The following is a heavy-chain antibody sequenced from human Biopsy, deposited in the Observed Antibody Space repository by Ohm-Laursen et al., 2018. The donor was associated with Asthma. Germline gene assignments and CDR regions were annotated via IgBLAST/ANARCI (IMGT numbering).Heavy chain of an antibody. CDR1: GFTVSTNG. J-gene: IGHJ3*02. CDR3: ARAYGGSFFSGSFDI. V-gene: IGHV3-53*01. Sequence: SLRLSCAASGFTVSTNGMSWVRQPPGKGLEWVSVIYSGGGTYYADSVQGRVTISRDNSKNTLSLQMNSLRAEDTAVYYGARAYGGSFFSGSFDIWGQGTMVTVSS. D-gene: IGHD4-23*01. CDR2: IYSGGGT.